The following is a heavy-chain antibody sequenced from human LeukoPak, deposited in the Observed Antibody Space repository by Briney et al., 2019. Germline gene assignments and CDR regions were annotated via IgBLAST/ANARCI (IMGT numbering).Heavy chain of an antibody. Sequence: GESLRLSCATSGFAFKNAWMSWVRQAPGKGLEWLGLIKRKTEGATTDYSAPVKGRFTISRDDSENTLYLQMNSLRAEDTAVYYCAKDKVVVAATASEANWLDSWGQGTLVTVSS. D-gene: IGHD2-15*01. CDR2: IKRKTEGATT. V-gene: IGHV3-15*01. CDR1: GFAFKNAW. CDR3: AKDKVVVAATASEANWLDS. J-gene: IGHJ5*01.